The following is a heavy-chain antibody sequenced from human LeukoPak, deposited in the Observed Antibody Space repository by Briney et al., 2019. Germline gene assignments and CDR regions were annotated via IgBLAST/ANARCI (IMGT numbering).Heavy chain of an antibody. CDR3: ARGALDTKTRFDY. Sequence: SETLSLTCTVSGGSISGYYWSWIRQPPGKGLEWIGYIYYSGSTKYNPSLKSRVTISVDASKNQFSLRLSSLTAADTAVYYCARGALDTKTRFDYWGQGTQVTVSS. J-gene: IGHJ4*02. CDR1: GGSISGYY. V-gene: IGHV4-59*01. CDR2: IYYSGST. D-gene: IGHD5-18*01.